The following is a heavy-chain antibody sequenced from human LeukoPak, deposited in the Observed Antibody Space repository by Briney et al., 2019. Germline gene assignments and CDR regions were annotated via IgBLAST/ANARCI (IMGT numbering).Heavy chain of an antibody. J-gene: IGHJ3*01. CDR3: ARRLVDSNDGYDV. D-gene: IGHD1-26*01. CDR2: INPNSGAT. CDR1: GYTFTGYY. V-gene: IGHV1-2*02. Sequence: ASVKVFCKASGYTFTGYYVHWVRQAPGQGLEWMGWINPNSGATSYAQIFQDRVTMTRDTSISTAYMELSRLRSDDTAVYYCARRLVDSNDGYDVWGQGTMVTVSS.